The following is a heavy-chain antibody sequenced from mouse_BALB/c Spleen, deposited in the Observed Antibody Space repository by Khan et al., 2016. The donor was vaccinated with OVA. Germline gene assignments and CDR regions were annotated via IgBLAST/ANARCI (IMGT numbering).Heavy chain of an antibody. D-gene: IGHD4-1*01. J-gene: IGHJ3*01. CDR2: IDPANGNT. CDR1: GFNIKDTY. Sequence: VQLKESGAELVKPGASVKLSCTASGFNIKDTYMHWVKQRPEQGLEWIGRIDPANGNTKYAPKFQGKATLTADTSSNTAYLQLSSLTSEDTAVYYCARDYWDVFAYWGQGTLVTVSA. CDR3: ARDYWDVFAY. V-gene: IGHV14-3*02.